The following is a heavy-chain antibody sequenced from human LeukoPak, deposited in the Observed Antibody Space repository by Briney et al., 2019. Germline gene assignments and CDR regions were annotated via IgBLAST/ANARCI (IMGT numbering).Heavy chain of an antibody. Sequence: GASVEVSCKVSGYTLTELSMHWVRQAPGKGLEWMGGFDPEDGETIYAQKFQGRVTMTEDTSTDTAYMELSSPRSEDTAVYYCATSAPTIFGVVITNWFDPWGQGTLVTVSS. CDR1: GYTLTELS. J-gene: IGHJ5*02. CDR3: ATSAPTIFGVVITNWFDP. CDR2: FDPEDGET. D-gene: IGHD3-3*01. V-gene: IGHV1-24*01.